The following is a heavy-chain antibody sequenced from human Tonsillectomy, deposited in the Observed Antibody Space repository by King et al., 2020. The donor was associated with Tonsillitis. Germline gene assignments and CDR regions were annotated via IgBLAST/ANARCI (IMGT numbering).Heavy chain of an antibody. D-gene: IGHD3-10*01. Sequence: VQLVESGGGLVQPGGSLRLSCAASGFTFSSYAMNWVRQAPGKGLEWVSVIYSGGVSTYYADSVKGRFTISRDNSKNTLYLQMNSLRAEDTAVYYCAKELDRGFGELFSYFGMDVWGHGTTVTVSS. J-gene: IGHJ6*02. CDR2: IYSGGVST. CDR1: GFTFSSYA. CDR3: AKELDRGFGELFSYFGMDV. V-gene: IGHV3-23*03.